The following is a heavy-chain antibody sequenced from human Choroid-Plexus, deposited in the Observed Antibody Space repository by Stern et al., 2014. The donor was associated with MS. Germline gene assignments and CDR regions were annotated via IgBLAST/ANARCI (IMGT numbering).Heavy chain of an antibody. V-gene: IGHV1-46*03. CDR2: INPTTGRT. CDR1: GYTFTNYY. Sequence: VQLVESGAEVKKPGASLRISCKASGYTFTNYYVHWGRQAPGPRLEWMGIINPTTGRTSYAQRFQGRVTMTRDTSTNTAYMELSSLGPEDTAVYFCARAQDYSNVVANYWGQGTLVTVSS. D-gene: IGHD2-8*01. CDR3: ARAQDYSNVVANY. J-gene: IGHJ4*02.